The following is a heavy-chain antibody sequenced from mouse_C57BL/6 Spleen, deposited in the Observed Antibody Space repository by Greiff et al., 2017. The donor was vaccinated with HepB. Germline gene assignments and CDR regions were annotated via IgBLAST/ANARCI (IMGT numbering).Heavy chain of an antibody. Sequence: DVMLVESEGGLVQPGSSMKLSCTASGFTFSDYYMAWVRQVPEKGLEWVANINYDGSSTYYLDSLKSRFIISRDNAKNILYLQMSSLKSEDTATYYCARDKPHYYGSSHWYFDVWGTGTTVTVSS. J-gene: IGHJ1*03. CDR2: INYDGSST. CDR3: ARDKPHYYGSSHWYFDV. CDR1: GFTFSDYY. V-gene: IGHV5-16*01. D-gene: IGHD1-1*01.